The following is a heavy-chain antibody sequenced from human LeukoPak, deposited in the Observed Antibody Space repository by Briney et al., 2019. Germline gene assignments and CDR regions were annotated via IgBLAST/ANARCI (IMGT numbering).Heavy chain of an antibody. CDR2: IQYDGSNE. J-gene: IGHJ4*02. Sequence: GGSLRLSCAASGFTFSSYGMHWVRQAPGKGLEWGAYIQYDGSNEQYAHSVKGRFRISRDISKNAVYLQMNSLRAEDTAVYYCARDSYGDANFDSWGQGTLVTVSS. CDR1: GFTFSSYG. D-gene: IGHD4-17*01. CDR3: ARDSYGDANFDS. V-gene: IGHV3-30*02.